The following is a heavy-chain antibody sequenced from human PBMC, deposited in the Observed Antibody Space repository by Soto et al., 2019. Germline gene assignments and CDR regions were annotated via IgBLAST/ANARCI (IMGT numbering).Heavy chain of an antibody. D-gene: IGHD6-6*01. CDR3: AREIYSSSSLFNYYYYYMDV. V-gene: IGHV3-66*01. J-gene: IGHJ6*03. Sequence: EVQLVESGGGLVQPGGSLRLSCAASGFTVSSNYMSWVRQAPGKGLEWVSVIYSGGSTYYADSVMGRFTISRDNSKNTLYLQMNSLRAEDTAVYYCAREIYSSSSLFNYYYYYMDVWGKGTTVTVSS. CDR2: IYSGGST. CDR1: GFTVSSNY.